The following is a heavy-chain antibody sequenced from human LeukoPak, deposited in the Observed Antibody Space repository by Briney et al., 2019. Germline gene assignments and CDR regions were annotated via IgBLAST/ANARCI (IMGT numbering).Heavy chain of an antibody. J-gene: IGHJ6*04. V-gene: IGHV3-74*01. Sequence: GGSLRLSCAASGFTFSSSWMHWVRQAPGKGLVWVSRITRDGSSTTYADSVKGRFTTSRDNAKNTLYLQTDSLRDDDTAVYYCARDPGYESWSPFWGGMDVWGNGTTVIVSS. CDR3: ARDPGYESWSPFWGGMDV. CDR1: GFTFSSSW. D-gene: IGHD3-16*01. CDR2: ITRDGSST.